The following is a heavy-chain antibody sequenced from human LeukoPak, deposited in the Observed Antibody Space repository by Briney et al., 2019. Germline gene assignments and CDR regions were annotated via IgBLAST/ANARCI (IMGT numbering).Heavy chain of an antibody. CDR3: ARAVRDWPFKGQFDY. V-gene: IGHV3-21*01. J-gene: IGHJ4*02. Sequence: GGSLRLSCAASGFTFSSYSMNWVRQAPGKGLEWVSFISSSSNYIYYADSLKGRFTISRDNAKNSLYLQMNSLRAEDTAVYYCARAVRDWPFKGQFDYWGQGTLVTVSS. D-gene: IGHD3-9*01. CDR1: GFTFSSYS. CDR2: ISSSSNYI.